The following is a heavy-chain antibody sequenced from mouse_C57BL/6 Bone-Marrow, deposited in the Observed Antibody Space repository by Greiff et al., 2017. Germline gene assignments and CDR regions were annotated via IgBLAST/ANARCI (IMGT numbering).Heavy chain of an antibody. CDR3: ARGGVVDWYFDV. Sequence: LQESGAELVKPGASVKMSCKASGYTFTSYWITWVKQRPGQGLEWIGDIYPGSGSTNYNEKFKSKATLTVDTSSSTAYMQLGSLTSEDSAVYYCARGGVVDWYFDVWGTGTTVTVSS. D-gene: IGHD1-1*01. V-gene: IGHV1-55*01. CDR2: IYPGSGST. J-gene: IGHJ1*03. CDR1: GYTFTSYW.